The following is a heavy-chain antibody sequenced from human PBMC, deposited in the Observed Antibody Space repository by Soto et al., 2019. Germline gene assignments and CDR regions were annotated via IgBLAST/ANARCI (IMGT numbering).Heavy chain of an antibody. CDR1: GFTFSSYW. J-gene: IGHJ4*02. Sequence: GGSLRLSCAASGFTFSSYWMHWVRQAPGKGLVWVSRINSDGSSTSYADSVKGRFTISRDNAKNTLYLQMNSLRAEDTAVYYCARGERYYDFWSGYYRNYFDYWGQGTLVTVSS. D-gene: IGHD3-3*01. V-gene: IGHV3-74*01. CDR2: INSDGSST. CDR3: ARGERYYDFWSGYYRNYFDY.